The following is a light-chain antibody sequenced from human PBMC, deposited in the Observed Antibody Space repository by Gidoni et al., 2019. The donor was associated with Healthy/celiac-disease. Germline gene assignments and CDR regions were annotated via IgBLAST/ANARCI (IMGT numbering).Light chain of an antibody. J-gene: IGKJ2*01. Sequence: ATLSCRASQSVSSNLAWYQQKPGQAPRLLIYGASTRATVIPARFSGSGSGTEFTLTISSLQSEDFAVYYCQQYNNWPMYTFGQGTKLEIK. V-gene: IGKV3-15*01. CDR2: GAS. CDR1: QSVSSN. CDR3: QQYNNWPMYT.